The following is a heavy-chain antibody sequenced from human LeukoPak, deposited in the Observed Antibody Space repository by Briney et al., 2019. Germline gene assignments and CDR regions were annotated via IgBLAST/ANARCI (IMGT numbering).Heavy chain of an antibody. CDR1: GFTFSNHG. V-gene: IGHV3-23*01. D-gene: IGHD3-22*01. Sequence: QPGGSLRLSCLASGFTFSNHGMSWVRQAPGKGLEWVSTISGSGYNTYYADSVKGRFTISRDSSKNTLFLQMNGLGAEDTAVYYCAKGAEEGVVITAVYYHYMDVWGKGTTVTISS. J-gene: IGHJ6*03. CDR2: ISGSGYNT. CDR3: AKGAEEGVVITAVYYHYMDV.